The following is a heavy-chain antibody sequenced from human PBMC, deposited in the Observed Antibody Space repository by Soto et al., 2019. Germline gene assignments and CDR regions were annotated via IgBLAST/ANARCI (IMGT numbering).Heavy chain of an antibody. Sequence: QVQLVQSGAEVRKPGASVKVSCKASGYTLTSYDINWVRQATGQGLEWMGWMNSNSGNTGYAQKFQGRVTMTRNTSIRTAYMELSSLRSEDTAVYYCARRNILGGGFGLYYYYYLDVWGKGTTVTVSS. D-gene: IGHD1-26*01. CDR3: ARRNILGGGFGLYYYYYLDV. J-gene: IGHJ6*03. V-gene: IGHV1-8*01. CDR1: GYTLTSYD. CDR2: MNSNSGNT.